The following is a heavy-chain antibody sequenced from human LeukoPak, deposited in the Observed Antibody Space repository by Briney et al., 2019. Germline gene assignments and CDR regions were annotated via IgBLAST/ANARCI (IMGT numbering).Heavy chain of an antibody. V-gene: IGHV3-7*03. CDR1: GFPFSSYW. D-gene: IGHD4-23*01. Sequence: GGSLRLSCVASGFPFSSYWMTWVRQAPGKGLEWVANIKQDGSKKSYVDSVKGRFTISRDNAKNSLYLQMNSLRAEDTALYYCAKDMEPNGGNSLDYWGQGTLVTVSS. CDR2: IKQDGSKK. J-gene: IGHJ4*02. CDR3: AKDMEPNGGNSLDY.